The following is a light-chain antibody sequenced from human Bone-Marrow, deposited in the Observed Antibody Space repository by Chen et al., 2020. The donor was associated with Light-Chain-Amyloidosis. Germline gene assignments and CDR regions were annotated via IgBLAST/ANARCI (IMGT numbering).Light chain of an antibody. CDR2: GDF. CDR1: NSDVGNYNL. V-gene: IGLV2-23*01. Sequence: QSALTQPASVSGSPGQSITIPCTASNSDVGNYNLVSWYQHHPGKAPKLIIYGDFKRPSGVSNRFSGSQSGNTASLTISGLQNEDEAHYHCCAYTGSSTWVFGGGTKLTVL. CDR3: CAYTGSSTWV. J-gene: IGLJ3*02.